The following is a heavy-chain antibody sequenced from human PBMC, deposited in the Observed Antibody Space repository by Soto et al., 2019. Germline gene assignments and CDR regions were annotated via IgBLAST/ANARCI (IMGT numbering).Heavy chain of an antibody. Sequence: GGSLRLSCAASGFTFSSYGMHWVRQAPGKGLEWVAVISYDGSNKYYAGSVKGRFTISRDNSKNTLYLQMNSLRAEDTAVYYCARSNPYYDFWSGYLFDYWGQGTLVTVSS. CDR1: GFTFSSYG. D-gene: IGHD3-3*01. V-gene: IGHV3-30*03. CDR2: ISYDGSNK. CDR3: ARSNPYYDFWSGYLFDY. J-gene: IGHJ4*02.